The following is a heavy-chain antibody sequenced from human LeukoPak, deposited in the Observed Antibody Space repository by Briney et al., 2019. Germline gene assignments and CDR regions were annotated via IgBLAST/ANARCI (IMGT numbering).Heavy chain of an antibody. J-gene: IGHJ4*02. CDR3: AREWNSYGQKVSWIPDSSGYGDPFDY. V-gene: IGHV1-46*01. D-gene: IGHD3-22*01. Sequence: VASVKVSCKASGYTFTSYYMHWVRQAPGQGLEWMGIINPSGGSTSYAQKFQGRVTMTRDTSTSTVYMELSSLRSEDTAVYYCAREWNSYGQKVSWIPDSSGYGDPFDYWGQGTLVTVSS. CDR2: INPSGGST. CDR1: GYTFTSYY.